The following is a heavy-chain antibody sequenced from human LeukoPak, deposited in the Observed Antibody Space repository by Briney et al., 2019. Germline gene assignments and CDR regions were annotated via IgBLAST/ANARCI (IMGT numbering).Heavy chain of an antibody. CDR1: GFTFSSYW. CDR3: AKSSGKVAGTIRGLTKN. D-gene: IGHD6-19*01. Sequence: GGSLRLSCAASGFTFSSYWMSWVRQAPGKGLEWVANIKQDGSEKYYVDSVKGRFTISRDNSKNTLYLQMNSLRAEDTAVYYCAKSSGKVAGTIRGLTKNWGQGTLVTVSS. CDR2: IKQDGSEK. J-gene: IGHJ4*02. V-gene: IGHV3-7*03.